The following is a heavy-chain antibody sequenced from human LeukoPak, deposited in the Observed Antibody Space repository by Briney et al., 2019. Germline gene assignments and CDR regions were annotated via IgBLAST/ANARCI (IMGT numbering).Heavy chain of an antibody. V-gene: IGHV4-30-4*01. CDR2: IYYSGST. CDR1: GGSISSGDYY. Sequence: SETLSLTCTVSGGSISSGDYYWSWIRQPPGKGLGWIGYIYYSGSTYYNPSLKSRVTISVDTSKNQFSLKLSSVTAADTAVYYCARGTYYYDSSGYQGAYYFDYWGQGTLVTVSS. CDR3: ARGTYYYDSSGYQGAYYFDY. J-gene: IGHJ4*02. D-gene: IGHD3-22*01.